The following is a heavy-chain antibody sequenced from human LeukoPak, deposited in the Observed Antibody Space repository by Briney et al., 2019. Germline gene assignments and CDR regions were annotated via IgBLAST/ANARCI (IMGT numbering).Heavy chain of an antibody. CDR1: GGTFSSYA. D-gene: IGHD1-26*01. CDR2: IIPIFGIA. CDR3: ARAPYSGSYYLFYY. V-gene: IGHV1-69*04. J-gene: IGHJ4*02. Sequence: GASVKVSRKASGGTFSSYAISWVRQAPGQGLEWMGRIIPIFGIANYAQKFQGRVTITADKSTSTAYMELSSLRSEDTAVYDCARAPYSGSYYLFYYWGQGTLVTVSS.